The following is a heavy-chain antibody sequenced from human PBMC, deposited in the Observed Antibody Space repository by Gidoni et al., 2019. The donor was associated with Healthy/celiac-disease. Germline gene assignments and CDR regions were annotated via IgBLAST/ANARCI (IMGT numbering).Heavy chain of an antibody. CDR1: GGSISSGSYY. D-gene: IGHD6-19*01. J-gene: IGHJ4*02. Sequence: QVQLQESGPGLVKPSQTLSLTCTVSGGSISSGSYYWSWIRPPAGKVLEWIGRIYTSGSTNYNPSLKSRVTISVDTSKNQFSLKLSSVTAADTAVYYCARVEYSSGWYFDYWGQGTLVTVSS. CDR2: IYTSGST. V-gene: IGHV4-61*02. CDR3: ARVEYSSGWYFDY.